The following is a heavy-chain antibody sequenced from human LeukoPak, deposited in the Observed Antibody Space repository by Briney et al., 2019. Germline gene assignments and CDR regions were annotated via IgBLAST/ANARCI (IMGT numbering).Heavy chain of an antibody. CDR3: ARGDYGSGSFGY. CDR2: INHSGST. Sequence: SETLSLTCAVYGGSFSGYYWSWIRQPPGKGLEWIGEINHSGSTNYNPSLKSRVAISVDTSKNQFSLKLSSVTAADTAVYYCARGDYGSGSFGYWGQGTLVTVSS. J-gene: IGHJ4*02. CDR1: GGSFSGYY. D-gene: IGHD3-10*01. V-gene: IGHV4-34*01.